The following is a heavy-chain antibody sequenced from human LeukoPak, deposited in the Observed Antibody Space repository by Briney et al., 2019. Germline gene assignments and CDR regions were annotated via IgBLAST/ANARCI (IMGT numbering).Heavy chain of an antibody. CDR1: GFTFSDYY. D-gene: IGHD5-18*01. Sequence: GGSLRLSCAASGFTFSDYYMSWLRQAPGKGLEWVSYISSSGSTIYYADSVKGRFTISRDNAKNSLYLQMNSLRAEDTAVYYCAIVRYSYGYECYWGQGTLVTVSS. V-gene: IGHV3-11*01. CDR3: AIVRYSYGYECY. CDR2: ISSSGSTI. J-gene: IGHJ4*02.